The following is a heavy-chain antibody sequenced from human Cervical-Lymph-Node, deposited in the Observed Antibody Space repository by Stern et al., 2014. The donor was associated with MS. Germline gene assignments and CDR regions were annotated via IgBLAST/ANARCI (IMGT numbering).Heavy chain of an antibody. Sequence: VQLVESGGGVIQPGGSLRLSCTASGFTVSRDYMTWVRQAPGKGLEWFSLITNVGSTFYTDSVKGRFPISRDYSKNTVYLHMTSLRAEDTAMYYCARDTSSPERSDWWGQGTLVTVSS. CDR2: ITNVGST. V-gene: IGHV3-53*01. J-gene: IGHJ4*02. D-gene: IGHD1-1*01. CDR3: ARDTSSPERSDW. CDR1: GFTVSRDY.